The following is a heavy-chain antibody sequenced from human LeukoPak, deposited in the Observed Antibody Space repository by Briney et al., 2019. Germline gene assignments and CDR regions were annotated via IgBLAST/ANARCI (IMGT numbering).Heavy chain of an antibody. D-gene: IGHD1-7*01. CDR1: GFTFSSYS. J-gene: IGHJ4*02. CDR2: ISSSSSYI. Sequence: GGSLRLSCAASGFTFSSYSMNWVRQAPGKGLEWVSSISSSSSYIYYVDSVKGRFTISRDNAKNSLYLQMNSLRAEDTAVYYCARAHNWKYGSFDFWGQGTLVTVSS. CDR3: ARAHNWKYGSFDF. V-gene: IGHV3-21*01.